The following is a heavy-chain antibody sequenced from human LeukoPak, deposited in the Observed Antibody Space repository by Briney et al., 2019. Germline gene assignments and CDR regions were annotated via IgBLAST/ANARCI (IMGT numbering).Heavy chain of an antibody. J-gene: IGHJ4*02. Sequence: GGSLRLSCAASGLAFGDYAMSGVRQAPGKGLTWVSTIISSGGTTYSADSVKGRFTISRDNSKNTLSLQMDSLRAEDTAVYYCAKALLSCSGYYPSFDSWGQGILVTVSS. CDR2: IISSGGTT. V-gene: IGHV3-23*01. CDR1: GLAFGDYA. D-gene: IGHD3-3*01. CDR3: AKALLSCSGYYPSFDS.